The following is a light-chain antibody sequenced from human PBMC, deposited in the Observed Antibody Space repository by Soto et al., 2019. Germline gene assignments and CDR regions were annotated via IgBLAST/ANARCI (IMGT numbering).Light chain of an antibody. CDR2: KSS. J-gene: IGKJ1*01. V-gene: IGKV2-24*01. CDR1: PSLVHSDGNTY. Sequence: DIVLTQTPLSSPVTLGQPASISCRSSPSLVHSDGNTYLSWLQQRPGQPPRLLIYKSSSRFSGVPDRFSGSGAGTAFTLTISRVEAEDSGVYYCMQPKQFPWAFGQGTKVEIK. CDR3: MQPKQFPWA.